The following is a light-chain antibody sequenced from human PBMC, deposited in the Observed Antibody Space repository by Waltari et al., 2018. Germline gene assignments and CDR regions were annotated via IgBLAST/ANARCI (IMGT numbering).Light chain of an antibody. CDR2: DVN. CDR1: TSDVGKYNL. CDR3: CSYAGSAISV. Sequence: QSALTQTATVSGSPGQSITISCTGTTSDVGKYNLVSWYQQHPGKAPTLIIYDVNKRPSGVSNSFSGSKSGNTASLTISGLQAADEAYYYCCSYAGSAISVFGGGTKVTVL. V-gene: IGLV2-23*02. J-gene: IGLJ3*02.